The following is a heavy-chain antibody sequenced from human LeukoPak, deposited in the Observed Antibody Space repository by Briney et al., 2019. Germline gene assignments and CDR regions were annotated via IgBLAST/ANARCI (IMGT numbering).Heavy chain of an antibody. CDR3: ASGYCSGGSCYSEIDY. D-gene: IGHD2-15*01. CDR2: IYYSGST. V-gene: IGHV4-39*01. J-gene: IGHJ4*02. CDR1: GGSISSSSYY. Sequence: SETLSLTCTASGGSISSSSYYWGWIRQPPGKGLEWIGSIYYSGSTYYNPSLKSRVTISVDTSKNQFSLKLSSVTAADTAVYYCASGYCSGGSCYSEIDYWGQGTLVTVSS.